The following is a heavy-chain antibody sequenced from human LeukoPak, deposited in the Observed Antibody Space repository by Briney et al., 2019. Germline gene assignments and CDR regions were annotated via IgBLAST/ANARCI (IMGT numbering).Heavy chain of an antibody. J-gene: IGHJ4*02. Sequence: RASAKVSCKASGYTFTGYYMHWVRQAPGQGLEWMGWINPNSGGTNYAQKFQGRVTMTRDTSISTAYMELSRLRSDDTAVYYCARTLPRIRYFDWLLTALDYWGQGTLVTVSS. CDR2: INPNSGGT. CDR1: GYTFTGYY. V-gene: IGHV1-2*02. CDR3: ARTLPRIRYFDWLLTALDY. D-gene: IGHD3-9*01.